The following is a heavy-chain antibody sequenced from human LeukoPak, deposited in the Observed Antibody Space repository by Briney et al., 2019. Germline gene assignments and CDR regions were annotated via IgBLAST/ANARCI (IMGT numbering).Heavy chain of an antibody. CDR2: IYPGDSDT. D-gene: IGHD5-18*01. V-gene: IGHV5-51*01. Sequence: GESLKISCKGSGYSFTSYWIGWVRQMPGKGLEWMGIIYPGDSDTRYSPSFQGQVTISADKSISTAYLQWSSLKASDTAMYYCARRGEDYTYGKNAFDIRGQGTMVTVSS. CDR1: GYSFTSYW. J-gene: IGHJ3*02. CDR3: ARRGEDYTYGKNAFDI.